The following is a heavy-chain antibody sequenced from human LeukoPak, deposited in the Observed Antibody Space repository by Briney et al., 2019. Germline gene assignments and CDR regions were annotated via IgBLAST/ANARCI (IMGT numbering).Heavy chain of an antibody. J-gene: IGHJ3*02. CDR1: GGSISSGNYY. V-gene: IGHV4-39*01. CDR2: IYYSGST. D-gene: IGHD1-26*01. CDR3: ARLAPQVGATRNAFGI. Sequence: SETLSLTCPVSGGSISSGNYYWGWIRQSPGKGLEWIGSIYYSGSTYYNPSLKSRVTISVDTSKNQFSLKLSSVTAADTAVYYCARLAPQVGATRNAFGIWGQGTMVTVSS.